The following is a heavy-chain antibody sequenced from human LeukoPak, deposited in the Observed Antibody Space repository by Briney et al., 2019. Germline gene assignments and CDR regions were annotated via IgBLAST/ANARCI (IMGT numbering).Heavy chain of an antibody. CDR2: INHSGST. J-gene: IGHJ2*01. Sequence: PSETLSLTCAVYGGSFSGYYWSWIRQPPGKGLEWIGEINHSGSTNYNPSLKSRVTISVDTSKNQFSLKLSSVTAADTAVYYCARGLTYYDFWSGCRRFDLWGRGTLVTVSS. CDR3: ARGLTYYDFWSGCRRFDL. D-gene: IGHD3-3*01. V-gene: IGHV4-34*01. CDR1: GGSFSGYY.